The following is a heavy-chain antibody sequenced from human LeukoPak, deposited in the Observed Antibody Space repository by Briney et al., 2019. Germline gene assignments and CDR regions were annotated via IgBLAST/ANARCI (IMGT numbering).Heavy chain of an antibody. CDR3: ARDIRSSGWYGMDY. D-gene: IGHD6-19*01. CDR2: VSGSGGST. Sequence: PGGSLRLSCAASGFTFSSYAMSWVRQAPGKGLEWVSAVSGSGGSTYYADSVKGRFTISRDNSKNTLYLQMNSLRAEDTALYYCARDIRSSGWYGMDYWGQGTLVTVSS. V-gene: IGHV3-23*01. CDR1: GFTFSSYA. J-gene: IGHJ4*02.